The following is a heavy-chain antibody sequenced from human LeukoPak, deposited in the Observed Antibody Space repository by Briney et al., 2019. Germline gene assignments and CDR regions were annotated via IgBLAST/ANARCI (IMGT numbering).Heavy chain of an antibody. D-gene: IGHD2-2*01. CDR3: ARSDIVVVPAAFYAFDI. J-gene: IGHJ3*02. CDR2: INPNSGGT. V-gene: IGHV1-2*06. CDR1: GYTFTGYY. Sequence: ASVTVSCKASGYTFTGYYMHWARQAPGQGLEWMGRINPNSGGTNYAKKSQGRVTMTRDTSISTAYMELSRLRSDDTAVYYCARSDIVVVPAAFYAFDIWGQGTMVTVSS.